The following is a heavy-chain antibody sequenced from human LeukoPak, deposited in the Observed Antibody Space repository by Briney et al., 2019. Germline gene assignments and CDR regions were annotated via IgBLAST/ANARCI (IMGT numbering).Heavy chain of an antibody. V-gene: IGHV3-30-3*01. CDR3: ARALGPYYDILTGYSTPLDY. D-gene: IGHD3-9*01. Sequence: GGSLRLSCAASGFTFSSYAMHWVRQAPGKGLEWVAVISYDGSNKYYADSVKGRFTISRDNAKNSLYLQMNSLRAEDTAVYYCARALGPYYDILTGYSTPLDYWGQGTLVTVSS. CDR2: ISYDGSNK. CDR1: GFTFSSYA. J-gene: IGHJ4*02.